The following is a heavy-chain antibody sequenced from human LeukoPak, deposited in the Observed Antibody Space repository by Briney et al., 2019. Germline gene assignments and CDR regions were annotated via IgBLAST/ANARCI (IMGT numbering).Heavy chain of an antibody. CDR3: ARKGSGSFYYYYYGMDV. CDR1: GYTFTSYD. D-gene: IGHD3-10*01. V-gene: IGHV1-8*01. J-gene: IGHJ6*02. CDR2: MNPNSGNT. Sequence: ASVKVSCKASGYTFTSYDINWVRQATGQGLEWMGWMNPNSGNTGYAQKFQGRVTMTRNTSISTAYMELSSLRSEDTAVYYCARKGSGSFYYYYYGMDVWGQGTTVTVSS.